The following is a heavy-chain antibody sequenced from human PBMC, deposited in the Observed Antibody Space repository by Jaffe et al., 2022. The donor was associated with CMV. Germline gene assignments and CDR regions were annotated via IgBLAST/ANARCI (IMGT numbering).Heavy chain of an antibody. CDR1: GFSFSDYY. V-gene: IGHV3-11*06. Sequence: QVQLVESGGGLVKPGGSLRLSCEASGFSFSDYYMIWFRQVPGKGLESISYISGSGSDTNYADSVKGRFTISRDNTRNSLYLQMSSLKVEDTAVYYCARSARVPKLGGQGTLVTVSS. CDR3: ARSARVPKL. CDR2: ISGSGSDT. J-gene: IGHJ4*02.